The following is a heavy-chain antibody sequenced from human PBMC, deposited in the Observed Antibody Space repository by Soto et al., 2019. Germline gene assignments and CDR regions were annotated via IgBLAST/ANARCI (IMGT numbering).Heavy chain of an antibody. CDR3: ARARWELLNNALDI. Sequence: GGSLRLSCAASGFTFSDYWMSWVRQAPGKGLEWVANIKHDGSEKDYVDSLKGRVTISRDNAKKSVFLQMNTLRAEDTAVYYCARARWELLNNALDIWGQRTMVTVSS. CDR2: IKHDGSEK. D-gene: IGHD1-26*01. J-gene: IGHJ3*02. V-gene: IGHV3-7*01. CDR1: GFTFSDYW.